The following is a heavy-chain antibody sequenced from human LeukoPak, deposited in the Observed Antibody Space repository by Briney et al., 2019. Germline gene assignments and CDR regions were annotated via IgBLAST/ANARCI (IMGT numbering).Heavy chain of an antibody. CDR3: ARGDYYDSSGYYG. CDR1: GGSFSGYY. V-gene: IGHV4-34*01. D-gene: IGHD3-22*01. CDR2: INHSGST. J-gene: IGHJ4*02. Sequence: PSETLSLTCAVYGGSFSGYYWSWIRQPPGKGLEWIGEINHSGSTNYNPSLKSRVTISVDTSKNQFSLKLSSVTAADTAVYYCARGDYYDSSGYYGWGQGTLVTVSS.